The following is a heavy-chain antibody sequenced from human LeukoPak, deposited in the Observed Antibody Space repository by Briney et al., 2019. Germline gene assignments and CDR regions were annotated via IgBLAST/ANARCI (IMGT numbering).Heavy chain of an antibody. CDR2: TTGTGANT. CDR3: AKRAAPFYFDY. Sequence: GGSLRLSCAASGFTFSINAMSWVRQAPGRGLEWVSATTGTGANTYYADSVQGRFTISRDNSKHTLYLQMNSLSAEDTAVYYCAKRAAPFYFDYWGQGTLVTVSS. D-gene: IGHD6-13*01. J-gene: IGHJ4*02. V-gene: IGHV3-23*01. CDR1: GFTFSINA.